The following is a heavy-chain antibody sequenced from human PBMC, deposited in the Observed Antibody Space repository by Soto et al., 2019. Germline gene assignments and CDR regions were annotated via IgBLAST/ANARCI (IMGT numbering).Heavy chain of an antibody. D-gene: IGHD3-10*01. CDR3: VRNSSY. J-gene: IGHJ4*02. CDR1: GFAVNADY. Sequence: EVQLVASGGGLIQPGGSLRLSCAASGFAVNADYMSWVRQAPGKGLEWVSIIYGGGTTYYSDSVKGRFTISRDNSKNTVFLQMNSLRAEDTALYYCVRNSSYWGQGTRVIVSS. CDR2: IYGGGTT. V-gene: IGHV3-53*01.